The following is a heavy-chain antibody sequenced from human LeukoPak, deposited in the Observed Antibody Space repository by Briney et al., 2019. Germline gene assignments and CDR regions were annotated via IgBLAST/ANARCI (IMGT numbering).Heavy chain of an antibody. D-gene: IGHD3-22*01. Sequence: SETLSLTCTVSGGSISSGGYYWSWIRQHPGTGLEWIGYIYYSGSTYYNPSLKSRVTISVDTSKNQFSLKLSSVTAADTAVYYCARCYYDSSGHPRPFDYWGQGTLVTVSS. CDR3: ARCYYDSSGHPRPFDY. V-gene: IGHV4-31*03. CDR1: GGSISSGGYY. CDR2: IYYSGST. J-gene: IGHJ4*02.